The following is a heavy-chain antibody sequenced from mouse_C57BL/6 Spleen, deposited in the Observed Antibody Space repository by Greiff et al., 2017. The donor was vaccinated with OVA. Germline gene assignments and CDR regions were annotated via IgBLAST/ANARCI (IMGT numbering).Heavy chain of an antibody. CDR2: IDPSDSET. V-gene: IGHV1-52*01. CDR1: GYTFTSYW. J-gene: IGHJ2*01. D-gene: IGHD1-1*01. Sequence: QVQLKQPGAELVRPGSSVKLSCKASGYTFTSYWMHWVKQRPIQGLEWIGNIDPSDSETHYNQKFKDKATLTVDKSSSTAYMQLSSLTSEDSAVYYCARNYYGSKERVFDYWGQGTTLTVSS. CDR3: ARNYYGSKERVFDY.